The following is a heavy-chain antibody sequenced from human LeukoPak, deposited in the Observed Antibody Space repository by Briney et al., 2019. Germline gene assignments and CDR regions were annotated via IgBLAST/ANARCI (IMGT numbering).Heavy chain of an antibody. CDR1: GFTFINAW. J-gene: IGHJ4*02. D-gene: IGHD6-19*01. CDR2: ISSSGSTI. V-gene: IGHV3-48*01. Sequence: GGSLRLSCAASGFTFINAWMAWVRQAPGKGLEWVSYISSSGSTIYYADSVKGRFTISRHNSKNTLYLQMNSLRADDTAVYYCAKKLSTAVAGTGDPSYFDYWGQGTLVTVSS. CDR3: AKKLSTAVAGTGDPSYFDY.